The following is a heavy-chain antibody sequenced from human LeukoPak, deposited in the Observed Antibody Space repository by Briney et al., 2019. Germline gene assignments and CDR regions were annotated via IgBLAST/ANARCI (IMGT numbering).Heavy chain of an antibody. CDR1: GFTFSSYV. J-gene: IGHJ6*02. D-gene: IGHD1-14*01. V-gene: IGHV3-30*18. CDR2: IPYDGSNK. Sequence: PGGSLRLSCAASGFTFSSYVMHWVRQAPGKGLEWVAVIPYDGSNKYYADSVKGRFTISRDNSKNTLYLQMNSLRDEDTAVYYCAKADRVFYYYGMDVWGQGTTVTVSS. CDR3: AKADRVFYYYGMDV.